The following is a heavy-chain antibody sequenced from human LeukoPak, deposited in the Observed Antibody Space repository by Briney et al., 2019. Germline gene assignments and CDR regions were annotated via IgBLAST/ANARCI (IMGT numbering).Heavy chain of an antibody. CDR3: ARRGGSTATGYYFDY. V-gene: IGHV3-11*06. J-gene: IGHJ4*02. CDR2: ISSSTSYT. CDR1: GFTFSDYY. Sequence: SGGPLRLSCAASGFTFSDYYLSWIRQAPGKGLEWVSYISSSTSYTNYADPVKGRFTISRENAKNSLYLHMNSLRGEDTAVYYCARRGGSTATGYYFDYWGQGTLVTVSA. D-gene: IGHD3-10*01.